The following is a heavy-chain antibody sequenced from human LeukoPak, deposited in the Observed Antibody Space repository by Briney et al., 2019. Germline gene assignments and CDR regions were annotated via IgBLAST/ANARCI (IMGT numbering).Heavy chain of an antibody. CDR2: ISYGGST. CDR1: GYSIISYY. D-gene: IGHD1-26*01. CDR3: ARSLFRNSGSYYDY. V-gene: IGHV4-59*01. J-gene: IGHJ4*02. Sequence: SETLSLTCSVSGYSIISYYWSWIRQPPGKGLEWIGDISYGGSTNYNPSLKSRVTISVATSKTHFSLRLTSVTAADTAVYFCARSLFRNSGSYYDYWGQGTLVTVSS.